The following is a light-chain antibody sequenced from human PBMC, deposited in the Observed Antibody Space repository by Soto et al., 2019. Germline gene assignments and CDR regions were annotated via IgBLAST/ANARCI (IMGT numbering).Light chain of an antibody. V-gene: IGKV3-20*01. J-gene: IGKJ2*01. CDR1: QGVTSNH. Sequence: ENVLTQSPGTVSLSPGERATLSCRASQGVTSNHLAWYQQKPGQAPRLLIYGLFNRATGIPDRFSGSGSGTDFTLTITRLEPEDSGVYFCQHYDGSPRTFGQGTKLEIK. CDR3: QHYDGSPRT. CDR2: GLF.